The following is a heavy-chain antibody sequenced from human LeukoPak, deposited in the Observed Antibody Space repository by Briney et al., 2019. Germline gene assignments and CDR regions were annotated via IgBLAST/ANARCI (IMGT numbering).Heavy chain of an antibody. Sequence: SETLSLTCTVSGGSISSGGFYWSWIRQPPGKGLEWIGYIYYSGSTYYNPSLKSRVTISVDTSKNQFSLKLSSVTAADTAVYYCARGVVGATLYYWGQGTLVTVSS. CDR1: GGSISSGGFY. D-gene: IGHD1-26*01. CDR2: IYYSGST. V-gene: IGHV4-30-4*08. CDR3: ARGVVGATLYY. J-gene: IGHJ4*02.